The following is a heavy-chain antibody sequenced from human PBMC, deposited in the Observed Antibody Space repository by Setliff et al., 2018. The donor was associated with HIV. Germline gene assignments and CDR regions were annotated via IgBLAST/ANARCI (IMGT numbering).Heavy chain of an antibody. J-gene: IGHJ6*03. D-gene: IGHD7-27*01. Sequence: SETLSLTCSVSGDSFTGYYWNWIRQSAGKGLEWIGRIYTNGATSYNPSPRSRVTMSVDTSKKQLSLRLTSVSAADTAVYYCARHHQTGFYHYYMDIWGKGTTVTVSS. CDR1: GDSFTGYY. CDR2: IYTNGAT. CDR3: ARHHQTGFYHYYMDI. V-gene: IGHV4-4*07.